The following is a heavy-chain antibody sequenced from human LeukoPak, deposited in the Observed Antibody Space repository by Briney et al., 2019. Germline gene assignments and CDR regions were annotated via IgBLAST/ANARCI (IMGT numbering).Heavy chain of an antibody. CDR1: GYTFTSYA. CDR2: INAGNGNT. J-gene: IGHJ4*02. V-gene: IGHV1-3*01. D-gene: IGHD3-22*01. Sequence: ASVRVSCKASGYTFTSYAMHWVRQAPGQRLEWMGWINAGNGNTKYSQKFQGRVTITRDTSASTAYMELSSLRSEDTAVYYCARRYYDSSGYGDWGQGTLVTVSS. CDR3: ARRYYDSSGYGD.